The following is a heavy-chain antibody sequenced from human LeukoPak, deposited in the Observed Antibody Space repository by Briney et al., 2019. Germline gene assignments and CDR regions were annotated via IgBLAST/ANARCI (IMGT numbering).Heavy chain of an antibody. V-gene: IGHV1-69*04. CDR1: GGTFSSYA. CDR3: ARDLAKDYYDSSGYPPDY. D-gene: IGHD3-22*01. Sequence: SVKVSCKASGGTFSSYAISWVRQAPGQGLEWMGRTILIFGIANYAQKFQGRVTITADKSTSTAYMELSSLRSEDTAVYYCARDLAKDYYDSSGYPPDYWGQGTLVTVSS. J-gene: IGHJ4*02. CDR2: TILIFGIA.